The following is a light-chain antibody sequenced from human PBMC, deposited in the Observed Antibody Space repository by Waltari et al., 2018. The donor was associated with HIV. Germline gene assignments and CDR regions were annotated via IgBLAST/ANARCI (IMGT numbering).Light chain of an antibody. Sequence: EILLTQSPATVSLSPGERATLSCRASQSVGNYLAWYQQRPGQSPRLLIYDASRRATDIPARFSGSGSGTDFTLTISSLEPEDFAVYFCQQRSNWPPWTFGQGTKVEI. J-gene: IGKJ1*01. V-gene: IGKV3-11*01. CDR2: DAS. CDR1: QSVGNY. CDR3: QQRSNWPPWT.